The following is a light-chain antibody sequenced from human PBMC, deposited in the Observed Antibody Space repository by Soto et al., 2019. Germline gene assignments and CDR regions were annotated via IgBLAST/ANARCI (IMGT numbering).Light chain of an antibody. Sequence: QSVLTQPASVSGSPGQSITISCTGTSSDVGSYYLVSWYQRLPGKAPKLMIYEVNKRPSGVSNRFSGSKSGNTASLTISGLQTEDEADYYCCSYAGSSTLIFGAGTKLTVL. CDR2: EVN. CDR1: SSDVGSYYL. V-gene: IGLV2-23*02. CDR3: CSYAGSSTLI. J-gene: IGLJ2*01.